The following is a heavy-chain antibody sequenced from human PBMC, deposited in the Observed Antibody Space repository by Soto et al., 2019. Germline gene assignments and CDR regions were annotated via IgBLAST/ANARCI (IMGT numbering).Heavy chain of an antibody. Sequence: GESLKISCQASGYSFGIYSISWVRQVPGKGLEWVGKIEPSDSSTIYSPSFQGHVTISVDKSINTAYLQWRSLRASDTAMYFCAILNYFDPWGQRSLVTVSS. V-gene: IGHV5-10-1*01. J-gene: IGHJ5*02. CDR2: IEPSDSST. CDR3: AILNYFDP. D-gene: IGHD4-4*01. CDR1: GYSFGIYS.